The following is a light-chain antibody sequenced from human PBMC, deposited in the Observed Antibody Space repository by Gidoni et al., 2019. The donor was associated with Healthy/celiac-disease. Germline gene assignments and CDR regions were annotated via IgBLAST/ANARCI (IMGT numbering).Light chain of an antibody. V-gene: IGKV3-20*01. Sequence: EIVLTQSPGTLSFAPGERPTLSCRADQSVSSSYLAWYQQKPGQAPRLLIYGASSRDTGIPDRFSGSGSGTDFTLTISRLEPEDFAVYYCQQDGSSPQTFGQGTKVEIK. CDR2: GAS. CDR1: QSVSSSY. CDR3: QQDGSSPQT. J-gene: IGKJ1*01.